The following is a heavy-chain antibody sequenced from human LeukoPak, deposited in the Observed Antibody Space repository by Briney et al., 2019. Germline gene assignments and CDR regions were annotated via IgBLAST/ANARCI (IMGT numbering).Heavy chain of an antibody. Sequence: GGSLRLSCAASGFTFDDYGMSWVRQAPGKGLEWVANIKKDGSEKYYVDSVKGRFTISRDNSKNTLYLQMNSLRAEDTAVYYCAIPGDYWGQGTLVTVSS. V-gene: IGHV3-7*01. CDR2: IKKDGSEK. J-gene: IGHJ4*02. CDR1: GFTFDDYG. CDR3: AIPGDY.